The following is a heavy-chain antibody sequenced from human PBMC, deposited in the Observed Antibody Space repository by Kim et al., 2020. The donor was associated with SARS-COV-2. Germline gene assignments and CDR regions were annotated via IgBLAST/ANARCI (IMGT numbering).Heavy chain of an antibody. V-gene: IGHV4-31*03. Sequence: SETLSLTCTVSGGSISSGGYYWSWLRQHQGKGLEWIGYIYYSGSTYYNPSLKSRVTISVDTSKNQFSLKLSSVTAADTAVYYCARESISLSFFTTSEAFDIWGQGTMVTVSS. D-gene: IGHD3-22*01. CDR1: GGSISSGGYY. CDR2: IYYSGST. CDR3: ARESISLSFFTTSEAFDI. J-gene: IGHJ3*02.